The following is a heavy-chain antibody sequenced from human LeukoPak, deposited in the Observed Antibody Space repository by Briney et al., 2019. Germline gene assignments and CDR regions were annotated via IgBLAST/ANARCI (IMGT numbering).Heavy chain of an antibody. CDR1: GGSFSGYY. Sequence: SETLSLTCAVYGGSFSGYYWSWIRQPPGKGLEWIGEINHSGSTNYNPSLKSRVTISVDTSKNQFSLKLTSVTAADSAVYYCARKPWVGATDYWGPGTLVTVSS. J-gene: IGHJ4*02. CDR3: ARKPWVGATDY. V-gene: IGHV4-34*01. CDR2: INHSGST. D-gene: IGHD1-26*01.